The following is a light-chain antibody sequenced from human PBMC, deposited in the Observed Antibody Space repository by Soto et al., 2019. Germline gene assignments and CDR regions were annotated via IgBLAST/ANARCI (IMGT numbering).Light chain of an antibody. CDR2: DSS. Sequence: EIVLTQSPATLSLSPGERATVCCRASRSVSSYLAWYQQKPGQAPRLLIYDSSNRAAGIPARFSGSGSGTDFTLTISSLEPEDFAVYYRQQRSNWARTFGQGTKVEIK. CDR3: QQRSNWART. J-gene: IGKJ1*01. V-gene: IGKV3-11*01. CDR1: RSVSSY.